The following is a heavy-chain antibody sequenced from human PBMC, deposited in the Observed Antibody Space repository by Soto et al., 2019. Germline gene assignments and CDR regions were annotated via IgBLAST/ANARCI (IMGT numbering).Heavy chain of an antibody. J-gene: IGHJ4*02. CDR3: AHRLRGIGKTIFGVVDYFDY. D-gene: IGHD3-3*01. Sequence: QITLKESGPTLVKPTQTLTLTCTFSGFSLSTSRVGVGWIRQPPGKALEWLALIYWNDDKRYSPSLKSRLTITKDTSKNQVVLTMTNMDPVDTATYYCAHRLRGIGKTIFGVVDYFDYWGQGTLVTVSS. CDR2: IYWNDDK. V-gene: IGHV2-5*01. CDR1: GFSLSTSRVG.